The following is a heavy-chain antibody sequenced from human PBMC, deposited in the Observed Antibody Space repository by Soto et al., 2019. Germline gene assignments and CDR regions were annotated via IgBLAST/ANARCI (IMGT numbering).Heavy chain of an antibody. CDR1: GYTFTGYY. CDR2: INPNSGGT. V-gene: IGHV1-2*04. CDR3: ARAPYSYDSSGYYFYYFDY. Sequence: ASVKVSCKASGYTFTGYYMHWVRQAPGQGLEWMGWINPNSGGTNYAQKFQGWVTMTRDTSISTAYMELSRLRSDDTAVYYCARAPYSYDSSGYYFYYFDYWGQGTLVTVSS. J-gene: IGHJ4*02. D-gene: IGHD3-22*01.